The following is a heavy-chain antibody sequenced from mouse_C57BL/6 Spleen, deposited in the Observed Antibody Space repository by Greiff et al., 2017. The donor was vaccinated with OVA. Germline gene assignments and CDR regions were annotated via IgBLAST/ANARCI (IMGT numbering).Heavy chain of an antibody. CDR1: GYTFTEYT. Sequence: QVHVKQSGAELVKPGASVKLSCKASGYTFTEYTIHWVKQRSGQGLEWIGWFYPGSGSIKYNEKFKDKATLTADKSSSTVYMELSRLTSEDSAVYFCARPYYDYDWFAYWGQGTLVTVSA. CDR3: ARPYYDYDWFAY. CDR2: FYPGSGSI. D-gene: IGHD2-4*01. J-gene: IGHJ3*01. V-gene: IGHV1-62-2*01.